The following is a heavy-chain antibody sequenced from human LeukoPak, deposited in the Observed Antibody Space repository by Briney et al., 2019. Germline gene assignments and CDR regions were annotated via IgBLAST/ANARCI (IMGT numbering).Heavy chain of an antibody. V-gene: IGHV3-30*02. CDR3: ARDPGPFSSGLSAEYFQH. CDR2: IRYDGSNK. Sequence: PGGSLRLSCAASGFGFSIYGMHWVRQAPGKGLEWVAFIRYDGSNKYYTDSVKGRFTISRDNSKNTLYLQMNSLRAEDTAVYYCARDPGPFSSGLSAEYFQHWGQGTLVTVSS. J-gene: IGHJ1*01. CDR1: GFGFSIYG. D-gene: IGHD6-19*01.